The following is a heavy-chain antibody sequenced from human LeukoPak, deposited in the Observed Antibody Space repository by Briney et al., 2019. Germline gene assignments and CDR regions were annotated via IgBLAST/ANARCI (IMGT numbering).Heavy chain of an antibody. CDR3: ARLFVAYCSTTSCRDY. D-gene: IGHD2-2*01. Sequence: SETLSLTCTVSGGSISSSSYYWGWIRQPPGKGLEWIGSIYYSGSTYYNPSLKSRVTISVDTSKNQFSLKLSSVTAADTAVYYCARLFVAYCSTTSCRDYWGQGTLVTVSS. CDR1: GGSISSSSYY. V-gene: IGHV4-39*07. CDR2: IYYSGST. J-gene: IGHJ4*02.